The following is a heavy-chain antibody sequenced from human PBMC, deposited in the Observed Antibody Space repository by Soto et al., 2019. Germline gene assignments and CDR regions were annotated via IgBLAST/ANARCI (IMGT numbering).Heavy chain of an antibody. CDR2: IKQDGSEK. Sequence: EVQLVESGGGLVQPGGSLRLSCAASGFTFSSYWMSWVRQAPGKGLEWVANIKQDGSEKYYVDSVKGRFTISRDNAKNSLYLQMNSLRAEDTAVYYCARDCSSTSCYVRDAFDIWGQGTMVTVSS. V-gene: IGHV3-7*01. J-gene: IGHJ3*02. CDR3: ARDCSSTSCYVRDAFDI. CDR1: GFTFSSYW. D-gene: IGHD2-2*01.